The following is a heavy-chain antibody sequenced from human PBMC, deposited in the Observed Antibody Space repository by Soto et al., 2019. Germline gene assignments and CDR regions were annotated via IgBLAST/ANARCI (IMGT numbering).Heavy chain of an antibody. CDR2: IIPILGIA. CDR3: ARGNLMVRGRFDP. CDR1: GGTFSSYT. D-gene: IGHD3-10*01. J-gene: IGHJ5*02. Sequence: QVQLVQSGAEVKKPGSSVKASCKASGGTFSSYTISWVRQAPGQGLEWMGRIIPILGIANYAQKFQGRVTITADKSTSTAYMELSSLRSEDTAVYYCARGNLMVRGRFDPWGQGTLVTVSS. V-gene: IGHV1-69*02.